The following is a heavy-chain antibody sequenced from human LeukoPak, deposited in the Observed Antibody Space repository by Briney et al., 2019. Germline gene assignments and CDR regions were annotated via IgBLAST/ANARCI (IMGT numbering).Heavy chain of an antibody. V-gene: IGHV3-23*01. J-gene: IGHJ4*02. CDR3: ARIGRDYGDYFDY. CDR1: GFTFSSYA. Sequence: GGSLRLSCAASGFTFSSYAMSWVRQAPGKGLEWVSSISGSGGSTHYADSVKDRFTISRDNSKNTLYLQMNSLRAEDTAVYYCARIGRDYGDYFDYWGQGTLVTVSS. CDR2: ISGSGGST. D-gene: IGHD4-17*01.